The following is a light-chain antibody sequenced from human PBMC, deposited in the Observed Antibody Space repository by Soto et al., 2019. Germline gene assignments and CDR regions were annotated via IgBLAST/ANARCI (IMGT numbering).Light chain of an antibody. CDR2: AAS. J-gene: IGKJ5*01. CDR1: QGVGTW. Sequence: DIQMTQSPSAVSASVGDRVTITCRASQGVGTWLAWYQQKPGKAPNLLIYAASSLQTGVPSRFSGSGSGTDFSLTISSLQPEDSATYYCQQSNSFRFTFGQGTRLEIK. CDR3: QQSNSFRFT. V-gene: IGKV1D-12*01.